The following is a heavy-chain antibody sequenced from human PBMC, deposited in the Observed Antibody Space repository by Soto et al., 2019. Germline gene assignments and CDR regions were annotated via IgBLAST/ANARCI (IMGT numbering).Heavy chain of an antibody. CDR2: IYYSGST. V-gene: IGHV4-39*01. CDR1: GGSISSSSYY. J-gene: IGHJ4*02. CDR3: ARHADARSVVFDY. Sequence: QLQLQESGPGLVKPSETLSLTCTVSGGSISSSSYYWGWIRQPPGKGLEWIGSIYYSGSTYYNPSLKSRVPISVDPPKTRCSLKLSSVTAAAPAVYYCARHADARSVVFDYWGQGTLVTVSS. D-gene: IGHD6-6*01.